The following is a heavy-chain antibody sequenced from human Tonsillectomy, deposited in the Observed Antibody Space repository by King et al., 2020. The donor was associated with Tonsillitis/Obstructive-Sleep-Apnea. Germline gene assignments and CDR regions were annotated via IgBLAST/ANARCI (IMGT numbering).Heavy chain of an antibody. D-gene: IGHD6-6*01. V-gene: IGHV1-69*04. J-gene: IGHJ6*03. CDR1: GGTFSNYA. Sequence: QLVQSGAEVKKPGSSVKVSCKTSGGTFSNYAINWVRQAPGQGLEWMGRIIPILNIANSAQKFQGRVTITADKSTSTAYMELSSLRSEDTAVYFCARDSSSSSSSYYYVDVWGGGTTVTVSS. CDR3: ARDSSSSSSSYYYVDV. CDR2: IIPILNIA.